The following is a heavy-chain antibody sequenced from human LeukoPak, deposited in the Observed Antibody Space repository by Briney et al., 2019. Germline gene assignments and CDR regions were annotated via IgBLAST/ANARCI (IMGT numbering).Heavy chain of an antibody. Sequence: SETLSLTCTVSGGSVSNGNYYWSWLRQPPGKTLEWIGYIYYTGSTSYNPSLEGRVTISVDTSKNQFSLKVNSVTAADTGVYYCASKSTDHGELRFDYWGQGTLVTVSS. CDR2: IYYTGST. CDR3: ASKSTDHGELRFDY. D-gene: IGHD4-17*01. V-gene: IGHV4-61*01. J-gene: IGHJ4*02. CDR1: GGSVSNGNYY.